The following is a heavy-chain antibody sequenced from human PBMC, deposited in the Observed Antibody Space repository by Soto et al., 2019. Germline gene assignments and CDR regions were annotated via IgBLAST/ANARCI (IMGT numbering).Heavy chain of an antibody. J-gene: IGHJ4*02. D-gene: IGHD2-2*01. CDR1: GLTFSTYA. Sequence: QVQLVESGGGVVQPGRSLRLSSAASGLTFSTYAMHWVRQAPGKGLEWVAVISYDGGKKYYADSAKGRFTISRDNSQNTLFLQMNSLRPEDTAVYYCATDPRIVVIPAAIESWGQGTLVIVSS. CDR2: ISYDGGKK. CDR3: ATDPRIVVIPAAIES. V-gene: IGHV3-30-3*01.